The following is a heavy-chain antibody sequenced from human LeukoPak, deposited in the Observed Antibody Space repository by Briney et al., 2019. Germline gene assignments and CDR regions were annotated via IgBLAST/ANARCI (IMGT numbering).Heavy chain of an antibody. V-gene: IGHV3-30*18. CDR1: GFTFSSYG. CDR3: AKDKGPYYYDSSGYYSGANY. D-gene: IGHD3-22*01. Sequence: PGGSLRLSCAASGFTFSSYGMHWVRQAPGKGLEWVAVISYDGTNKYYADSVKGRFTISRDNSKNSLYLQMNSLRAEDTALYYCAKDKGPYYYDSSGYYSGANYWGQGTLVTVSS. J-gene: IGHJ4*02. CDR2: ISYDGTNK.